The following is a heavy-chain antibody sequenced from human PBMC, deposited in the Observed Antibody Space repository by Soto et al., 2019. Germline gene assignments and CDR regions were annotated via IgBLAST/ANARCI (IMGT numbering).Heavy chain of an antibody. CDR1: GFTFSSYA. CDR2: ISGSGGST. V-gene: IGHV3-23*01. D-gene: IGHD6-13*01. CDR3: ARNQLGIAAAGFGQHLRAPMHV. Sequence: PGGSLRLACAASGFTFSSYAMSWVRQAPGKGLEWVSAISGSGGSTYYADSVKGRFTISRDNAKNSLYLQMNSLRAEDTAVYYCARNQLGIAAAGFGQHLRAPMHVPGQATTVTVSS. J-gene: IGHJ6*02.